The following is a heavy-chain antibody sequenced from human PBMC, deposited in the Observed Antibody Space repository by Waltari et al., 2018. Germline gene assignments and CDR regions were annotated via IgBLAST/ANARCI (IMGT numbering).Heavy chain of an antibody. V-gene: IGHV2-5*02. Sequence: QITLKESGPTLVKPTQTLTLTCTFPGFSLTTSGVGVCWIRQPPGKALEWLALIYWDDDKCYSPSLKSRLTITKDTSKNQVVLIMTNMDPVDTATYYCTHRQPAARSFDYWGQGTLVTVSS. CDR1: GFSLTTSGVG. J-gene: IGHJ4*02. CDR2: IYWDDDK. CDR3: THRQPAARSFDY. D-gene: IGHD6-6*01.